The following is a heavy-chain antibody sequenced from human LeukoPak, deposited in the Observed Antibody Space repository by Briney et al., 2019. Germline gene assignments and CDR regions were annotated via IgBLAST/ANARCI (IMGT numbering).Heavy chain of an antibody. D-gene: IGHD3-3*01. CDR2: IYHGGST. CDR1: GYSISIGYY. J-gene: IGHJ4*02. CDR3: ARAGSTDFFDY. Sequence: SETLSLTCTVSGYSISIGYYWGWIRHPPGKGLEWIGSIYHGGSTYYNPSLKSRVTISLDTSKNHFSLKLSSVTAADTAFYYCARAGSTDFFDYWGQGTLVTVSS. V-gene: IGHV4-38-2*02.